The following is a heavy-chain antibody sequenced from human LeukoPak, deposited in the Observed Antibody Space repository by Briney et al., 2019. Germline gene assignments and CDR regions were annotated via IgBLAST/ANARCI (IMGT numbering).Heavy chain of an antibody. CDR3: ARDLGTGTHTGILVLGWFDP. CDR1: GGSINSTVSY. J-gene: IGHJ5*02. Sequence: SETLSLTCTVSGGSINSTVSYWGWIRQAPGKPLEWIGSVYHNGKTYYNPSFKSRGSISVDVSKSLFSLKLTSVTASDTAFYFCARDLGTGTHTGILVLGWFDPWGQGILVTVSS. V-gene: IGHV4-39*02. CDR2: VYHNGKT. D-gene: IGHD3/OR15-3a*01.